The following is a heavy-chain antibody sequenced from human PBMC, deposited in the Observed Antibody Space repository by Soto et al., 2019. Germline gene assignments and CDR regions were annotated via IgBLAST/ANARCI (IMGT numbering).Heavy chain of an antibody. V-gene: IGHV3-23*01. CDR3: AKRATGNYFDY. CDR2: ISGSGDST. J-gene: IGHJ4*02. CDR1: GFTFSSYA. Sequence: EVQLLESGGGLVQPGGSLRLSCAASGFTFSSYAMSWVRQAPGKGLEWVSVISGSGDSTYYADSVKGRFTISRDNSKNTLYLRMNSRRAEDTAVYYCAKRATGNYFDYWGQGTLVTVSS. D-gene: IGHD3-10*01.